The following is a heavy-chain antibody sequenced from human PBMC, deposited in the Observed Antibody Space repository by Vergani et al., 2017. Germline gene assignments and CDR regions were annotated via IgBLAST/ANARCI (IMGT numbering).Heavy chain of an antibody. Sequence: EVQLVESGGVVVQPGGSLRLSCAASGFTFSSYSMNWVRQAPGKGLEWVSYISSSSSTIYYADSVKGRFTISRDNAKNSLYLQMNSLRAEDTAVYYCARRGGFDYWGQGTLVTVSS. CDR3: ARRGGFDY. CDR2: ISSSSSTI. CDR1: GFTFSSYS. V-gene: IGHV3-48*01. J-gene: IGHJ4*02. D-gene: IGHD2-15*01.